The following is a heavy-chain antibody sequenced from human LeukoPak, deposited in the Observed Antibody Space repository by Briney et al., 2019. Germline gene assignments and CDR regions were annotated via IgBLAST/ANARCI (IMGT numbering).Heavy chain of an antibody. CDR2: INPNSGGT. J-gene: IGHJ4*02. V-gene: IGHV1-2*02. D-gene: IGHD1-26*01. Sequence: ASVKVSCKASGGTFSSYAISWVRQAPGQGLEWMGWINPNSGGTNYAQKFQGRVTMTRDTSISTAYMELSRLRSDDTAVYYCARDREAQWGQGTLVTVSS. CDR1: GGTFSSYA. CDR3: ARDREAQ.